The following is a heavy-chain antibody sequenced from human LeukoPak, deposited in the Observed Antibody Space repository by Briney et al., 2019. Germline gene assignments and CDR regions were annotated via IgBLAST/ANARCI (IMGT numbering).Heavy chain of an antibody. CDR3: ARWGPYYYDSSGTQGFDY. CDR1: GGTFSSYA. J-gene: IGHJ4*02. V-gene: IGHV1-69*04. D-gene: IGHD3-22*01. CDR2: IIPILGIA. Sequence: ASVKVSCKASGGTFSSYAISWVRQAPGQGLEWMGRIIPILGIANYAQKFQGRVTITADKSTSTAYMELSSLRSEDTAVYYCARWGPYYYDSSGTQGFDYWGQGTLVTVSS.